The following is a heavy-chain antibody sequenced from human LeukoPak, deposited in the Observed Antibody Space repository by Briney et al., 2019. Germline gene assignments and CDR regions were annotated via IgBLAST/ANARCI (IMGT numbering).Heavy chain of an antibody. J-gene: IGHJ4*02. CDR1: GGSTSSYY. Sequence: SETLSLTCTVSGGSTSSYYWGWIRQPPGKGLEWIGSFFLKGSTYYNPSLKSRVTISVDTSKNQFSLTLSSATAADTAVYYCARVARCTSCFDVDYWGQGTLVTVSS. D-gene: IGHD2-2*01. CDR2: FFLKGST. CDR3: ARVARCTSCFDVDY. V-gene: IGHV4-38-2*02.